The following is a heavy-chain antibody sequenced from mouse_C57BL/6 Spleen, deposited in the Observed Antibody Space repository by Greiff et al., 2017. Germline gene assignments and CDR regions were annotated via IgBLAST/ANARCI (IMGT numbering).Heavy chain of an antibody. CDR3: ARHGSSPWWYFDV. CDR2: ISSGSSTI. J-gene: IGHJ1*03. CDR1: GFTFSDYG. D-gene: IGHD1-1*01. V-gene: IGHV5-17*01. Sequence: DVHLVESGGGLVKPGGSLKLSCAASGFTFSDYGMHWVRQAPEKGLEWVAYISSGSSTIYYADTVKGRFTISRDNAKNTLFLQMTSLRSEDTAMYYCARHGSSPWWYFDVWGTGTTVTVSS.